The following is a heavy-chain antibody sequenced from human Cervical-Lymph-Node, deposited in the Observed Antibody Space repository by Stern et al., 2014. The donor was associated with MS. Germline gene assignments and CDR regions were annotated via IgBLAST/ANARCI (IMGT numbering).Heavy chain of an antibody. Sequence: EVQLLESGGGLVKPGGSLSLSCAASGFTLGPYSMSWVRQAPGKGLEWGSSISSGSDYIYYADSVKGRFTISRDSAKNSLYLQTNSLRAEDTAVYYCVRCNNVCNKGNGMDVWGQGTTVTVSS. CDR2: ISSGSDYI. CDR3: VRCNNVCNKGNGMDV. V-gene: IGHV3-21*01. CDR1: GFTLGPYS. D-gene: IGHD2-8*01. J-gene: IGHJ6*02.